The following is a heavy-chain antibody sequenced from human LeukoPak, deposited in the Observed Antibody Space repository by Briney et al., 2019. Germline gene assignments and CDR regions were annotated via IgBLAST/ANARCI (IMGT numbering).Heavy chain of an antibody. J-gene: IGHJ4*02. V-gene: IGHV1-46*01. CDR1: GYTFISYY. D-gene: IGHD3-10*01. CDR2: INPSGGST. CDR3: ARDRKVRGVTRTDFDY. Sequence: ASVKVSCKASGYTFISYYMHWVRQAPGQGLEWMGIINPSGGSTSYAQKFQGRVTMTRDTSTSTVYMELSSLRSEDTAVYYCARDRKVRGVTRTDFDYWGQGTLVTVSS.